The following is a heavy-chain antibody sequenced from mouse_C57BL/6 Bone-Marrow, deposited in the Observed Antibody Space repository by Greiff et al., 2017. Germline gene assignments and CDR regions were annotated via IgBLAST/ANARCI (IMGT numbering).Heavy chain of an antibody. CDR1: GYTFTSYW. CDR2: IYPGSGST. Sequence: VQLQQSGAELVKPGASVKMSCKASGYTFTSYWITWVKQRPGQGLEWIGDIYPGSGSTNYNEKFKSKATLTVDTSSSTAYMQLSSLTSEDSAVYYCARPYYINYWYFDVWGTGTTVTVSS. V-gene: IGHV1-55*01. CDR3: ARPYYINYWYFDV. J-gene: IGHJ1*03. D-gene: IGHD2-5*01.